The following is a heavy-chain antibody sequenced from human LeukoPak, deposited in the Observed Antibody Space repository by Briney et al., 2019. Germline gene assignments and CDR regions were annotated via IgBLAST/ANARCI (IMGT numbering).Heavy chain of an antibody. Sequence: GGSLRLSCVVSGLTFSSSSMAWVRQAPGKGLEWVSSISSTSEYIFQKDSLKGRFTISRDNAKNSVFLQMNSLRAEDTAVYYCAKDRSTYNTLTGYQDYWGQGTLVTVSS. CDR3: AKDRSTYNTLTGYQDY. D-gene: IGHD3-9*01. CDR1: GLTFSSSS. J-gene: IGHJ4*02. V-gene: IGHV3-21*01. CDR2: ISSTSEYI.